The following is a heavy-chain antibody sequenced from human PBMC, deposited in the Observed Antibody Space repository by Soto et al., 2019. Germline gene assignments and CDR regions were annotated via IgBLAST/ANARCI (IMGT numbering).Heavy chain of an antibody. V-gene: IGHV4-59*08. CDR1: GGTMSSYY. J-gene: IGHJ5*02. CDR3: ARQSSGWYNWFDP. CDR2: IYDSGST. D-gene: IGHD6-19*01. Sequence: SETLSLTCTVSGGTMSSYYWSWIRQAPGKGLEWIGYIYDSGSTDYNPSLKSRLTISVDTSKNQFSLKLSSVTAAETAVYYCARQSSGWYNWFDPWGQGTLVTVSS.